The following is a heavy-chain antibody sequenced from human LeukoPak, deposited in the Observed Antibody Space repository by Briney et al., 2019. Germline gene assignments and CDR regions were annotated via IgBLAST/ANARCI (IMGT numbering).Heavy chain of an antibody. CDR1: GFTFSSYA. J-gene: IGHJ6*03. V-gene: IGHV3-23*01. CDR3: AKGSPGFYYYMDV. D-gene: IGHD5-12*01. CDR2: ISGSGGSS. Sequence: PGGSLRLSCVASGFTFSSYAMNWVRQAPGKGLEWVSTISGSGGSSYLADSVKGRFIISRDNSKYTLYVQMNRLRADDTAIYYCAKGSPGFYYYMDVWGRGTTVTVSS.